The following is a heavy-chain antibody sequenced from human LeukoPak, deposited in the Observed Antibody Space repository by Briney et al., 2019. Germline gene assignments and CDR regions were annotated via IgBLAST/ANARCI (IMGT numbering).Heavy chain of an antibody. CDR3: ARGDVAVAGTSGAFDI. D-gene: IGHD6-19*01. V-gene: IGHV6-1*01. J-gene: IGHJ3*02. Sequence: SQTLSLTCAISGDSVSSNSAAWNWIRQSPSRGLEWLGRTYYRSKWYNDYAVSVKSRITINPDTSKNQFSLQLNSVTPEDTAVYYCARGDVAVAGTSGAFDIWGQGTMVTVSS. CDR2: TYYRSKWYN. CDR1: GDSVSSNSAA.